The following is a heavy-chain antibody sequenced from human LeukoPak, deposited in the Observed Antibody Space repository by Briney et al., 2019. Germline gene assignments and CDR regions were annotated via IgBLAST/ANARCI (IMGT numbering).Heavy chain of an antibody. J-gene: IGHJ4*02. V-gene: IGHV3-21*01. Sequence: GGSLRLSCSASGFIFDDYSMHWVRQAPGKGLEWVSSISSSSSYIYYADSVKGRFTISRDNAKNSLYLQMNSLRAEDTAVYYCASRRSSCYDYWGQGTLVTVSS. CDR3: ASRRSSCYDY. CDR2: ISSSSSYI. D-gene: IGHD2-2*01. CDR1: GFIFDDYS.